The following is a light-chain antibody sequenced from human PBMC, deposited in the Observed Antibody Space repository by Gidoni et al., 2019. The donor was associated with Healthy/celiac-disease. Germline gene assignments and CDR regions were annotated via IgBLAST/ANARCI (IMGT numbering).Light chain of an antibody. CDR3: QQYGSSPTT. CDR2: GAS. J-gene: IGKJ4*01. CDR1: QSVSRSY. V-gene: IGKV3-20*01. Sequence: IVLTQSPGTLSLSPGERATLSCRASQSVSRSYLAWYQQKPGQAPRLLIYGASSRATGIPDRFSGSGSGTDFTLTISRLEPEDFAVYYCQQYGSSPTTFGGGTKVEIK.